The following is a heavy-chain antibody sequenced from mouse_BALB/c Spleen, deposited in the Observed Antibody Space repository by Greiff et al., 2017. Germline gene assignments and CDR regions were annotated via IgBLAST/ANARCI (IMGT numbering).Heavy chain of an antibody. CDR3: SRDYYGDDGRDWFAY. D-gene: IGHD2-2*01. V-gene: IGHV3-2*02. Sequence: EVKLQESGPGLVKPSQSLSLTCTVTGYSITSYYAWNWIRQLPGNKLEWMGYISYSGSTSYNPTLKSRISITRDTSKNQFFLQLNSVTTEDTATYECSRDYYGDDGRDWFAYWGQGTLVTVSA. J-gene: IGHJ3*01. CDR2: ISYSGST. CDR1: GYSITSYYA.